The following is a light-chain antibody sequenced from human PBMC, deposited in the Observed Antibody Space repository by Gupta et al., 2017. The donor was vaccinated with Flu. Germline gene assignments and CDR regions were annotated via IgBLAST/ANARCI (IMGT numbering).Light chain of an antibody. CDR1: SSDVGAYNY. V-gene: IGLV2-14*01. Sequence: TSSDVGAYNYVSWYQQHPGKAPKLMIYEVSNRPSGVSKRFSGSKAGNTAALTISGLQAEDEADYYCSSYTSSSNAVFGGGTKLTVL. CDR3: SSYTSSSNAV. CDR2: EVS. J-gene: IGLJ2*01.